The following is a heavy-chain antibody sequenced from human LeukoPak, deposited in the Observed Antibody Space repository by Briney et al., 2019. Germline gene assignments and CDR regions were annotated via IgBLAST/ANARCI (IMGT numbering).Heavy chain of an antibody. CDR1: GGSFSGYF. V-gene: IGHV4-34*01. D-gene: IGHD1-26*01. CDR2: INHSGRS. CDR3: ARDGRFPPEVLPRYFDY. Sequence: SETLSLTCAVYGGSFSGYFCIWIRQPPGKGLEWIGEINHSGRSNYNPSLKRRVTISVETSKNQFSLKLSSVTAADTAVYYCARDGRFPPEVLPRYFDYWGQGTLVTVSS. J-gene: IGHJ4*02.